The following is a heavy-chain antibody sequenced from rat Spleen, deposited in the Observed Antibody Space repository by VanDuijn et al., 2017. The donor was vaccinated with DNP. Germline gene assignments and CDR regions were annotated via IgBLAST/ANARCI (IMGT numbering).Heavy chain of an antibody. CDR1: GFTFSDYY. Sequence: EVQLVESGGGLVQPGRSLKLSCAASGFTFSDYYMAWVRQAPKKGLEWVATISNSGGSTFYRDSVKGRFTISRDNAESTLYLHMDSLGSEDTATYYCATLGSIVTTDYWGQGVMVTVSS. CDR2: ISNSGGST. V-gene: IGHV5-7*01. CDR3: ATLGSIVTTDY. J-gene: IGHJ2*01. D-gene: IGHD1-10*01.